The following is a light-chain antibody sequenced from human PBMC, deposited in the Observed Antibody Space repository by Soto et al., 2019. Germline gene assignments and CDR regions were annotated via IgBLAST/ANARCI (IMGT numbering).Light chain of an antibody. CDR1: SSDVGGFNF. V-gene: IGLV2-8*01. CDR2: EVS. J-gene: IGLJ3*02. CDR3: SSDADYGTWV. Sequence: QSVLTQPPSASGFPGQSVTISCTGTSSDVGGFNFVSWYQQHPGKPPKLMIYEVSKRPSGVPDRFSASKSGNTASLTVSGLQAEDEADYYCSSDADYGTWVFGGGTKLTVL.